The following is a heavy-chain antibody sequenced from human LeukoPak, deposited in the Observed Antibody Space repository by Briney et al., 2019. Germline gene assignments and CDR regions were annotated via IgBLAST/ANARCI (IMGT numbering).Heavy chain of an antibody. CDR1: GGSFSGYY. CDR2: INHSGST. V-gene: IGHV4-34*01. J-gene: IGHJ4*02. CDR3: ARGRRLCDY. Sequence: PSETLSLTCAVYGGSFSGYYWSWIRQPPGKGLEWIGEINHSGSTNYNPSLKSRVTISVDTSKNQFSLKLSSVTAADTAVYYCARGRRLCDYWGQGTLVTVSS.